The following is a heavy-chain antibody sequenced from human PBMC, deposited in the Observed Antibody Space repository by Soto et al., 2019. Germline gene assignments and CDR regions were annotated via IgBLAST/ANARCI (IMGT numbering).Heavy chain of an antibody. Sequence: SETLSLTCAGSGGSISSGDYYWSWIRQPPGKGLGCIGYIYYSGSTYYNPALKSRVTISVDTSNNECALNLGAVTAADTPVYYCARATLNRNCDDDSGYFYLDYWGEGTLVTVAS. CDR1: GGSISSGDYY. J-gene: IGHJ4*02. V-gene: IGHV4-30-4*01. D-gene: IGHD3-22*01. CDR2: IYYSGST. CDR3: ARATLNRNCDDDSGYFYLDY.